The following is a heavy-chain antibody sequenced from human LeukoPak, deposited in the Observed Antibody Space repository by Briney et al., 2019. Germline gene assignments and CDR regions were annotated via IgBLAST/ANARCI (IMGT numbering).Heavy chain of an antibody. CDR1: GGTFSSYA. Sequence: ASVKVSCKASGGTFSSYAISWVRQAPGQGLEWMGRISAYNGNTNYAQKFQGRVTMTTDTSTSTAYMELRSLRSDDTAVYYCARDPSVLWFGLNWFDPWGQGTLVTVSS. CDR2: ISAYNGNT. D-gene: IGHD3-10*01. J-gene: IGHJ5*02. V-gene: IGHV1-18*01. CDR3: ARDPSVLWFGLNWFDP.